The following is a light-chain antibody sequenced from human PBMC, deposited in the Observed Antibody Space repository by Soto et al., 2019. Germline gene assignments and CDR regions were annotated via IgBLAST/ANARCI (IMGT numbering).Light chain of an antibody. CDR3: LQYNSYPPT. Sequence: DIQMTQSPSSLSASVGDRVTVTCRASQGIGNELGWFQQKPGQAPKRLIYAASSLQSGVPSRFSGSGSGTEFTLTISSLQPEDFATYFCLQYNSYPPTFGQGTTVEIK. CDR2: AAS. V-gene: IGKV1-17*01. J-gene: IGKJ1*01. CDR1: QGIGNE.